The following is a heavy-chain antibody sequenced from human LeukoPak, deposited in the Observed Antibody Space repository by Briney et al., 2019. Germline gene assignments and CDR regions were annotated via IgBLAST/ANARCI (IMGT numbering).Heavy chain of an antibody. CDR2: ISTGTSHT. CDR1: GFTFSSYA. CDR3: ARSLTDYDFWSGYRYYGMDV. J-gene: IGHJ6*02. D-gene: IGHD3-3*01. V-gene: IGHV3-21*01. Sequence: GSLRLSCAASGFTFSSYAMNWVRQAPGRGLEWLSSISTGTSHTYYVDSVKGRFTISRGSSKNTLYLQMNSLRAEDTAVYYCARSLTDYDFWSGYRYYGMDVWGQGTTVTVSS.